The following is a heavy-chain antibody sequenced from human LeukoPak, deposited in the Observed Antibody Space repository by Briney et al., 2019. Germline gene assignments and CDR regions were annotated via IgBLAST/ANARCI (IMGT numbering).Heavy chain of an antibody. Sequence: PGGSLRLSCAASGFTVSSNYMSWVRQAPGKGLEWVSVIYSGGSTYYADPVKGRFTISRDNSKNTLYLQMNSLRAEDTAVYYCAGMGSTGHRGFDPWGQGTLVTVSS. CDR1: GFTVSSNY. J-gene: IGHJ5*02. CDR3: AGMGSTGHRGFDP. V-gene: IGHV3-53*01. CDR2: IYSGGST. D-gene: IGHD3-9*01.